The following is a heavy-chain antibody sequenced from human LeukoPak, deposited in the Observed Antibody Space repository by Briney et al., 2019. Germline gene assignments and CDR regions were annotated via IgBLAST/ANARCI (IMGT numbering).Heavy chain of an antibody. CDR1: GFTFSSYE. CDR2: INSDGSST. Sequence: GGSLRLSCAASGFTFSSYEMNWVRQAPGKGLVWVSRINSDGSSTSYADSVKGRFTISRDNAKNTLYLQTNSLRAEDTAVYYCAKMGCSGGSCYQYDAFDIWGQGTMVTVSS. D-gene: IGHD2-15*01. V-gene: IGHV3-74*01. CDR3: AKMGCSGGSCYQYDAFDI. J-gene: IGHJ3*02.